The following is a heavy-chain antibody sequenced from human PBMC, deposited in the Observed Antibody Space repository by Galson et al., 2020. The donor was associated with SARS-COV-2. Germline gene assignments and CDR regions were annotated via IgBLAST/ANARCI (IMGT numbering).Heavy chain of an antibody. J-gene: IGHJ4*02. CDR2: ISAYNGNT. D-gene: IGHD4-4*01. CDR1: GYTFTSYG. Sequence: SVNVSCKSSGYTFTSYGISWVRQAPGQGLEWMGWISAYNGNTNYAQKLQGRVTMTTDTSTSTAYMELRSLRSDDTAVYCCARADSHDYSNYPGDDYWGQGTLVNVSS. CDR3: ARADSHDYSNYPGDDY. V-gene: IGHV1-18*01.